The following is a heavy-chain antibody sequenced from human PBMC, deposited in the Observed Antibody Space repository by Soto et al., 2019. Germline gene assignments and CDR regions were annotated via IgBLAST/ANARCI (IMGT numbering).Heavy chain of an antibody. V-gene: IGHV4-59*01. CDR3: ARDLGELWSFDF. D-gene: IGHD3-16*01. J-gene: IGHJ4*02. CDR1: GGSISSYY. CDR2: IYYSGST. Sequence: PSETLSLTCTVSGGSISSYYWSWIRQPPGKGLEWIGYIYYSGSTNYNPSLKSRVTISVDTSKNQFSLKLSSVTAADTAVYYCARDLGELWSFDFWGQGTLVTVSS.